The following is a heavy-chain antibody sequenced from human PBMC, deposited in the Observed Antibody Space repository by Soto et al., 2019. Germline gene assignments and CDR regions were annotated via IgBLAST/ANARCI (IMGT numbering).Heavy chain of an antibody. CDR1: GFTFDDYA. Sequence: DVQLVESGGGLVQPGRSLRLSCAASGFTFDDYAMHWVRQAPGKGLEWVSGISWNSGSIGYADSVKGRFTISRDNAKNYLYLQMNSLRAEDTALYYCAKGGRDCSSTSCYSYFYYWGQGTLVTVSS. D-gene: IGHD2-2*01. CDR3: AKGGRDCSSTSCYSYFYY. V-gene: IGHV3-9*01. CDR2: ISWNSGSI. J-gene: IGHJ4*02.